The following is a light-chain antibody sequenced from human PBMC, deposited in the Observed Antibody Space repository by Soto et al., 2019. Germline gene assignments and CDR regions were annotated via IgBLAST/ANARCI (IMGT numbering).Light chain of an antibody. Sequence: EIVLTQSPGTLSLSPGQRAALSCRASQSLSSNYLAWYQQKPGQSPRLLIYGVSRRATGIPDRFSGSGSGTDFTLTIRRLEPEDFAVYYCQHYGGSPFTFGPGTKVDVK. V-gene: IGKV3-20*01. CDR3: QHYGGSPFT. CDR1: QSLSSNY. CDR2: GVS. J-gene: IGKJ3*01.